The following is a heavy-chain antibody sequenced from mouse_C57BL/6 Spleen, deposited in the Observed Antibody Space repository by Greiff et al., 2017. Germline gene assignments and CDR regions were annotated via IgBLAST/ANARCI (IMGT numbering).Heavy chain of an antibody. CDR1: GYAFSSSW. CDR2: IYPGDGDT. J-gene: IGHJ4*01. D-gene: IGHD2-3*01. Sequence: VKVVESGPELVKPGASVKISCKASGYAFSSSWMNWVKQRPGKGLEWIGRIYPGDGDTNYNGKFKGKATLTADKSSSTAYMQLSSLTSEDSAVYFCAREDYDGYYDYAMDYWGQGTSVTVSS. CDR3: AREDYDGYYDYAMDY. V-gene: IGHV1-82*01.